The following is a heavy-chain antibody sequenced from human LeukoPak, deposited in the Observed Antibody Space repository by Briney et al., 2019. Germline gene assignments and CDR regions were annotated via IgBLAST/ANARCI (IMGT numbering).Heavy chain of an antibody. D-gene: IGHD6-13*01. Sequence: GRSLRLSCAASGFTFSSYAMHWVRQAPGKGLEWLAVIWYDGSKKYYADSVKGRFTISRDNSKNTLYLQMNSLRAEDTAVYYCARGPIAAASTGNRNEDYWGQGTLVIVSS. J-gene: IGHJ4*02. CDR3: ARGPIAAASTGNRNEDY. V-gene: IGHV3-33*08. CDR2: IWYDGSKK. CDR1: GFTFSSYA.